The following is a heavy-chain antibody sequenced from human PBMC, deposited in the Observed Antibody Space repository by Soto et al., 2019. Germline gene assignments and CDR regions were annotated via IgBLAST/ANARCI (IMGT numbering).Heavy chain of an antibody. CDR2: IYYTGDT. J-gene: IGHJ6*02. CDR1: GDFVSSSRYY. V-gene: IGHV4-39*01. D-gene: IGHD3-22*01. CDR3: ARHKELLLASLSYGLDL. Sequence: SETLSLTCTVSGDFVSSSRYYWGWIRQPPGKGLEGIGSIYYTGDTFFNPSLKSRVTFSVDPSKNQFSLKLTSLTAADTAAYFCARHKELLLASLSYGLDLWGQGTTVTVSS.